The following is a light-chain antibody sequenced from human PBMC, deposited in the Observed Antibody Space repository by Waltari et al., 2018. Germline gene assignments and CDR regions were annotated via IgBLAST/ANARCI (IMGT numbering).Light chain of an antibody. CDR1: TGAVTSSSF. Sequence: QTVVTQGPSLTVSPGGTITPTCASSTGAVTSSSFPNWSQQKRGQAPRPLIYSTSNKSSWTPARFSGSLLGGKAALTLSGVQPEDESDYYCLLYYGHSQLVFGGGTRLTVL. CDR2: STS. J-gene: IGLJ2*01. CDR3: LLYYGHSQLV. V-gene: IGLV7-43*01.